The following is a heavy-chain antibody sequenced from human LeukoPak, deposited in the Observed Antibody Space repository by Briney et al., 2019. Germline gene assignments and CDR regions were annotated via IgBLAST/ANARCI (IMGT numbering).Heavy chain of an antibody. Sequence: PSETLSLTCTVSGGSISSSSYYWGWIRQPPGKGLEWIGSIYYSGSTYYNPSLKSRVTISVDTSKNQFSLKLSSVTAADTAVYYCARDRSIAAAGPLVYYYYYGMDV. CDR3: ARDRSIAAAGPLVYYYYYGMDV. CDR2: IYYSGST. V-gene: IGHV4-39*07. D-gene: IGHD6-13*01. CDR1: GGSISSSSYY. J-gene: IGHJ6*01.